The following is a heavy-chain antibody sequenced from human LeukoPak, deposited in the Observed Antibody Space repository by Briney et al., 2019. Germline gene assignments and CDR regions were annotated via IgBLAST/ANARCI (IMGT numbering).Heavy chain of an antibody. CDR2: INYCGTTI. Sequence: PGGSLRLSCAASGFTYSSYEMNWVRQAPGRGLEGVSYINYCGTTIHYADSVKGRFTISRDNAKCSLYLQMSSLRAEDTAVYYCARGDSCPTYWGQGTLVTVSS. CDR1: GFTYSSYE. CDR3: ARGDSCPTY. J-gene: IGHJ4*02. V-gene: IGHV3-48*03. D-gene: IGHD2-15*01.